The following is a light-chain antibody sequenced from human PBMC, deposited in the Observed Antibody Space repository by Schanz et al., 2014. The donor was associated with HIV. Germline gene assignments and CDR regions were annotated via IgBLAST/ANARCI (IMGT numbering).Light chain of an antibody. V-gene: IGKV1-5*03. CDR3: QQYNSFSST. CDR1: QSVSGY. CDR2: TAS. J-gene: IGKJ2*01. Sequence: DIQMTQSPSTLSASVGDRVTITCRASQSVSGYLAWYQQKPGKAPQLLIYTASILDSGVPSRFSGSGSGTEFTLTISSLQPDDFATYYCQQYNSFSSTFGQGTKLEIK.